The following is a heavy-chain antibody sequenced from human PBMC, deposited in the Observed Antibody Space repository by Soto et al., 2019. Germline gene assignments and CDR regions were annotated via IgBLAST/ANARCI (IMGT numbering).Heavy chain of an antibody. V-gene: IGHV3-30*18. CDR1: GFSFSDYG. Sequence: VQLEESGGNVVQPGRSLRLSCAASGFSFSDYGMHWVRQAPGKGLESVALLSYDGDKEYYADSVKGRFTISRDNSKNTGFLQMNSLRPEDTAVYYCGKDLMGEQWLGVMHYWGQGTLVTVSS. D-gene: IGHD6-19*01. CDR2: LSYDGDKE. CDR3: GKDLMGEQWLGVMHY. J-gene: IGHJ4*02.